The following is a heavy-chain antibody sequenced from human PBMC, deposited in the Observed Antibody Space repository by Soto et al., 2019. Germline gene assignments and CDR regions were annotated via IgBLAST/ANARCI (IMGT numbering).Heavy chain of an antibody. CDR1: GGSISSYY. CDR2: IYYSGST. D-gene: IGHD2-2*01. J-gene: IGHJ4*02. CDR3: ARVVPAASYFDY. V-gene: IGHV4-59*01. Sequence: ASETLSLTCTVSGGSISSYYWSWIRQHPGKGLEWIGYIYYSGSTYYNPSLKSRVTISVDTSKNQFSLKLSSVTAADTAVYYCARVVPAASYFDYWGQGTLVTVSS.